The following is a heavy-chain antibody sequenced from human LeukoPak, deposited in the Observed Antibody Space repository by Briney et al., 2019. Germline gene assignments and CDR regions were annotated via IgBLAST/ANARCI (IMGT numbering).Heavy chain of an antibody. V-gene: IGHV1-2*02. CDR2: ITPKTGDP. J-gene: IGHJ6*02. CDR3: ARGYYGMDV. CDR1: GYAFTGQY. Sequence: ASVKVSCKASGYAFTGQYLDWARQTPGQGLEWMGWITPKTGDPDSAQDFQGRVTMTRDTSSTTFYMEMSSLTSDDTAVYYCARGYYGMDVWGQGTTVTVSS.